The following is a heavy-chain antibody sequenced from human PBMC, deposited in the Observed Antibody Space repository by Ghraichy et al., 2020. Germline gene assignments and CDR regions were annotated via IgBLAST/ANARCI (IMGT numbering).Heavy chain of an antibody. CDR2: IFSNDEK. Sequence: SGPTLVKPTETLTLTCTVSGFSLSNARMGVSWIRQPPGKALEWLAHIFSNDEKSYSTSLKSRLTISKDTSKSQVVLTMTNMDPVDTATYYCARMRYYYGSGSYPDYWGQGTLVTVSS. CDR3: ARMRYYYGSGSYPDY. V-gene: IGHV2-26*01. D-gene: IGHD3-10*01. J-gene: IGHJ4*02. CDR1: GFSLSNARMG.